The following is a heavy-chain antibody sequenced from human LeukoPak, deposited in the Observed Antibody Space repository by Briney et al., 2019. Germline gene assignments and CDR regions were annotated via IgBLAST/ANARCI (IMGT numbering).Heavy chain of an antibody. CDR2: ISGSGDNT. CDR3: ARGGRYYYDSSGYQPPDY. D-gene: IGHD3-22*01. V-gene: IGHV3-23*01. CDR1: GFTFSSYA. Sequence: GGSLRLSCAASGFTFSSYAMSWVRQVPGKGLEWVSVISGSGDNTYYADSVKGRFTISRDNAKNSLYLQMNSLRAEDTAVYYCARGGRYYYDSSGYQPPDYWGQGTLVTVSS. J-gene: IGHJ4*02.